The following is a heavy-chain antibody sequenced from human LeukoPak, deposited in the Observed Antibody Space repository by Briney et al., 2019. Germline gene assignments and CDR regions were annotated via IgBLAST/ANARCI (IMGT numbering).Heavy chain of an antibody. Sequence: GGSLRLSCAASGFILSNAWMSWVRQAPGKGLEWVGRIKSKTDGVTADYAAPVKGRFIISRDDSKNTLFLQMNSLKTEDTAVYYCSTDFSGGRWYVNYFDSWGQGTLVTVSS. CDR3: STDFSGGRWYVNYFDS. D-gene: IGHD6-13*01. CDR1: GFILSNAW. V-gene: IGHV3-15*01. J-gene: IGHJ4*02. CDR2: IKSKTDGVTA.